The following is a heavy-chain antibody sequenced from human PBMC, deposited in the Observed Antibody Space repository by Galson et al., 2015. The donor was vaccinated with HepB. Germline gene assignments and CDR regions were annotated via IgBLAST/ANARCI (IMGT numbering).Heavy chain of an antibody. J-gene: IGHJ5*02. CDR1: GGSISSSSYF. D-gene: IGHD6-19*01. CDR3: ARQGYSSGWYGNWFDP. Sequence: LTCTVSGGSISSSSYFWAWIRQPPGKGPEWIGSIYSSGSTYYNPSLKSRVTISVDTSKKQFSLKLRSVTAADTTVYYCARQGYSSGWYGNWFDPWGQGTLVIVSS. V-gene: IGHV4-39*01. CDR2: IYSSGST.